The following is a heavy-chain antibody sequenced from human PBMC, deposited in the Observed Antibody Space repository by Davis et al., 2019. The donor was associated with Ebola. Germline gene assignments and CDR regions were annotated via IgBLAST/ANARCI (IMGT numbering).Heavy chain of an antibody. CDR2: IDYTGDDT. J-gene: IGHJ4*02. D-gene: IGHD3-9*01. CDR3: TKGNQAGYPTTFDY. CDR1: GFLFNRYA. V-gene: IGHV3-23*01. Sequence: PGGSLRLSCVGSGFLFNRYAMSWVRQTPGKGLEWVSTIDYTGDDTFVADSVKGRFTISRDNSKNTLYLQMNSLRAEDTAIYYCTKGNQAGYPTTFDYWGQGTLVTVSS.